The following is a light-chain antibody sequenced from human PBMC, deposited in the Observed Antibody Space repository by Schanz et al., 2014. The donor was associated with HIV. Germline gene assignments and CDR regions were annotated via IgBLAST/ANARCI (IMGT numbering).Light chain of an antibody. Sequence: DIQMTQSPSTLSASVGDRVTITCRASQSVSPWLAWYQQKPGRAPKLLINEASNVQSGVPSRFSGSGSGTEFALTISSLQPDDFATYYCQQYNSHSYTFGQGTKLDI. CDR2: EAS. CDR3: QQYNSHSYT. J-gene: IGKJ2*01. V-gene: IGKV1-5*03. CDR1: QSVSPW.